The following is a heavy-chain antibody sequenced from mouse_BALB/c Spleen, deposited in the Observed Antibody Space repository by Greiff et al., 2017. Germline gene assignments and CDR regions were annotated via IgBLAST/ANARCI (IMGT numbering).Heavy chain of an antibody. CDR2: ISSGSSTI. CDR1: GFTFSSFG. Sequence: EVKLVESGGGLVQPGGSRKLSCAASGFTFSSFGMHWVRQAPEKGLEWVAYISSGSSTIYYADTVKGRFTISRDNPKNTLFLQMTSLRSEDTAMYYCARSNTTVVEDYFDYWGQGTTLTVSS. D-gene: IGHD1-1*01. V-gene: IGHV5-17*02. CDR3: ARSNTTVVEDYFDY. J-gene: IGHJ2*01.